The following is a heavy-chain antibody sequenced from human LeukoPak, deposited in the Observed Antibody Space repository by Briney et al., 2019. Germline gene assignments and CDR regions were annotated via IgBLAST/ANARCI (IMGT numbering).Heavy chain of an antibody. Sequence: SETLSLTCTVSGGSISSYYWSWIRQPPGKGLGWIGYIYYSGSTNYNPSLKSRVTISVDTSKNQFSLKLSSVTAADTAVYYCARDYFQELGAFDIWGQGTMVTVSS. V-gene: IGHV4-59*12. J-gene: IGHJ3*02. CDR3: ARDYFQELGAFDI. CDR1: GGSISSYY. CDR2: IYYSGST. D-gene: IGHD2/OR15-2a*01.